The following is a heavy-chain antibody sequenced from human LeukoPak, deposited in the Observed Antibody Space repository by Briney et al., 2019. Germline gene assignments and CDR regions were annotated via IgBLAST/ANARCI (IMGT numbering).Heavy chain of an antibody. Sequence: GGPLRLSCAASGFTVSSNYMSWVRQAPGKGLEWVSVIYSGGSTYYADSVKGRFTISRDNSKNTLYLQMNSLRAEDTAVYYCAKVGPLSSTTGLGTDYWGQGTLVTVSS. J-gene: IGHJ4*02. D-gene: IGHD2/OR15-2a*01. CDR3: AKVGPLSSTTGLGTDY. V-gene: IGHV3-53*05. CDR2: IYSGGST. CDR1: GFTVSSNY.